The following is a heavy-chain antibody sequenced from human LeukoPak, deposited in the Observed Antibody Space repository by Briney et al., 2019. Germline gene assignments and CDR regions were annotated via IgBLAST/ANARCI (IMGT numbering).Heavy chain of an antibody. J-gene: IGHJ4*02. D-gene: IGHD6-19*01. CDR3: ATGTSGWYYFAS. CDR1: GFTFSTYA. CDR2: ISVSGDKT. V-gene: IGHV3-23*01. Sequence: PGGSLRLSCAASGFTFSTYAMTWVRQVPGKGLEWVSVISVSGDKTFYADSVKGRFTISRDKSKNTLYLQMNSLRVEDTAVYYCATGTSGWYYFASWGQGTLDTVSS.